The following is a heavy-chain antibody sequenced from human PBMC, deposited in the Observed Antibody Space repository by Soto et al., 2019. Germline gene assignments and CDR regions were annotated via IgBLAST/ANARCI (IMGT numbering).Heavy chain of an antibody. CDR2: IYPGDSDT. D-gene: IGHD4-17*01. CDR3: ERHTYGDNNIYYYGMEV. V-gene: IGHV5-51*01. CDR1: GYSFTSYL. J-gene: IGHJ6*01. Sequence: PVDSLKVSFEFCGYSFTSYLIFFVLQMPGKGLECMWIIYPGDSDTRYSPSFQGQVTISADKSISTAYLQWSSLKASETAMYYCERHTYGDNNIYYYGMEVWGQGTTV.